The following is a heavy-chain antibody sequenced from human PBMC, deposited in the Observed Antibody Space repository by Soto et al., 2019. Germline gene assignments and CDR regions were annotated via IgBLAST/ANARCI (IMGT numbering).Heavy chain of an antibody. CDR2: INPSSGRT. V-gene: IGHV1-46*01. J-gene: IGHJ6*02. CDR1: GYTFTSYS. CDR3: ARDHNFGFILYAMDV. D-gene: IGHD2-15*01. Sequence: ASVKVSCKASGYTFTSYSMHWVRQAPGQGLEWMGIINPSSGRTSYAQNFQGRVTMTSDTSTSIVYMEMRSLKSEDTAVYYCARDHNFGFILYAMDVWGQGTTVTVSS.